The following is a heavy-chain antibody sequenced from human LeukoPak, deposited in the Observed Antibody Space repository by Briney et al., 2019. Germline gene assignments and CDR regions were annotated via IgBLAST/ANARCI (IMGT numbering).Heavy chain of an antibody. CDR1: GFTFSSYG. CDR3: ARDGGPYQLPLCSDY. V-gene: IGHV3-33*01. CDR2: IWYDGSNK. D-gene: IGHD2-2*01. Sequence: GRSLRLSCAASGFTFSSYGMHWVRQAPGKGLEWVAVIWYDGSNKYYADSVKGRFTISRDNSKNTLYLQMNSLRAEGTAVYYCARDGGPYQLPLCSDYWGQGTLVTVSS. J-gene: IGHJ4*02.